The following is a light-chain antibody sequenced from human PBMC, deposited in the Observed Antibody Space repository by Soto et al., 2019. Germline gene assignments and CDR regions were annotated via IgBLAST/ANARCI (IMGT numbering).Light chain of an antibody. J-gene: IGKJ5*01. Sequence: EIVLTQSPGTLYLSPGETAALSCRASQNVDDSHLAWYHLRPGQVPRLLIYGASTRATGIPDRFTGSGSGRDFSLTIRGLKPEDFAVYFCHQYRMSPNTFGQGTRLEI. V-gene: IGKV3-20*01. CDR2: GAS. CDR1: QNVDDSH. CDR3: HQYRMSPNT.